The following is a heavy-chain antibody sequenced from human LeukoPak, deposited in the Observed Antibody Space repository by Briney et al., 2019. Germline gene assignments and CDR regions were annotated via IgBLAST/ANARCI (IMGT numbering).Heavy chain of an antibody. CDR2: FDPGDGET. Sequence: ASVKVSCKVSGYTLTELSMHWVRQAPGKGLEWMGGFDPGDGETIYAQKFQGRVTMTEDTSTDTAYMELSSLRSEDTAVYYCATAVAGPHTFDYWGQRTLATVSS. V-gene: IGHV1-24*01. CDR1: GYTLTELS. J-gene: IGHJ4*02. D-gene: IGHD6-19*01. CDR3: ATAVAGPHTFDY.